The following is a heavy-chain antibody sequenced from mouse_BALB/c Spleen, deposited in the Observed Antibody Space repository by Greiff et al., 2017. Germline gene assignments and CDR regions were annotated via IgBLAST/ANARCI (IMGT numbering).Heavy chain of an antibody. CDR3: ARHYYGSSLFDY. CDR2: ISNGGGST. V-gene: IGHV5-12-2*01. D-gene: IGHD1-1*01. CDR1: GFTFSSYT. Sequence: EVKLEESGGGLVQPGGSLKLSCAASGFTFSSYTMSWVRQTPEKRLEWVAYISNGGGSTYYPDTVKGRFTISRDNAKNTLYLQMSSLKSEDTAMYYCARHYYGSSLFDYWGQGTTLTVSS. J-gene: IGHJ2*01.